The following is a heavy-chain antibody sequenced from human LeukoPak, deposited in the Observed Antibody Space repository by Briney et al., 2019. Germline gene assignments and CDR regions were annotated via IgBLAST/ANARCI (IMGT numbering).Heavy chain of an antibody. CDR2: IIPIFGTA. CDR1: GGTFSSYA. D-gene: IGHD6-6*01. Sequence: ASVEVSCKASGGTFSSYAISWVRQAPGQGLEWMGGIIPIFGTANYAQKFQGRVTITADESTSTAYMELSSLRSEDTAVYYCARSRADSYYFDYWGQGTLVTVSS. J-gene: IGHJ4*02. CDR3: ARSRADSYYFDY. V-gene: IGHV1-69*13.